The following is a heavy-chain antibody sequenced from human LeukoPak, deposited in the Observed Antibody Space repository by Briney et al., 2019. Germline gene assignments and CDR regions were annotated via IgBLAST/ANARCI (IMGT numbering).Heavy chain of an antibody. CDR2: IYHSGTT. J-gene: IGHJ4*02. Sequence: SGTLSLTCAVSGYSISSGYHWGWIRQPPGRGLDWIGTIYHSGTTYYNPPLKSRLTISVDTSKNQFSLKLSSVTAADTAVYYCARDSSRGTFDYWGQGTLVTVSS. D-gene: IGHD3-16*01. CDR3: ARDSSRGTFDY. CDR1: GYSISSGYH. V-gene: IGHV4-38-2*02.